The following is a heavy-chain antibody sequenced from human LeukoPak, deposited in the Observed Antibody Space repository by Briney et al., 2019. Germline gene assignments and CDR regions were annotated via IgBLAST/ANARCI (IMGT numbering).Heavy chain of an antibody. D-gene: IGHD5-18*01. V-gene: IGHV3-7*01. CDR2: IKQDGSEK. J-gene: IGHJ4*02. CDR1: GFTFSSYW. Sequence: GGSLRLSCAASGFTFSSYWMNWVRQAPGKGLEWVANIKQDGSEKYYVDSVKGRFTISRDNVKNSLYLQMNSLRAEDTAVYYCARNKGPFYTAMVDYWGQGTLVTVSS. CDR3: ARNKGPFYTAMVDY.